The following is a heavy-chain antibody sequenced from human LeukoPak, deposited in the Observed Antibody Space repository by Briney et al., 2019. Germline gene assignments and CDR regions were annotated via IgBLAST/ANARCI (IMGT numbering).Heavy chain of an antibody. J-gene: IGHJ4*02. CDR3: ARDRGTTSSAGYYFDL. V-gene: IGHV3-33*01. CDR2: IWYDGSNK. CDR1: GFSFGGYG. D-gene: IGHD6-6*01. Sequence: GGSLRLSCAASGFSFGGYGMHWVRQAPGKGLEWVAIIWYDGSNKYYADSVKGRFTVPRDNSKNTLYLQMNSLRAEDTAVYYCARDRGTTSSAGYYFDLWGQGTLVTVSS.